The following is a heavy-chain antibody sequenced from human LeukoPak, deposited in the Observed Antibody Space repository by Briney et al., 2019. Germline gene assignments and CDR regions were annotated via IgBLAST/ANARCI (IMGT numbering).Heavy chain of an antibody. CDR2: ISSNGGST. CDR3: ARGVWKEQQLNWLDP. J-gene: IGHJ5*02. V-gene: IGHV3-64*01. D-gene: IGHD6-13*01. Sequence: PGGSLRLSCAASGFTFSSYAMHWVRQAPGKGLEYVSAISSNGGSTYYANSVKGRFTISRDNSKNTLYLQMRSLRAEDMAGYYCARGVWKEQQLNWLDPWGQGTLVTVSS. CDR1: GFTFSSYA.